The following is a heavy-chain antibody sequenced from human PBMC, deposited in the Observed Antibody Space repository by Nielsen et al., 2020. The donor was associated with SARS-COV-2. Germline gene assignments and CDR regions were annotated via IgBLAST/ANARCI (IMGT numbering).Heavy chain of an antibody. CDR2: IYPGDSDT. D-gene: IGHD2-21*02. J-gene: IGHJ4*02. CDR3: ARHDRWGQPHTDY. V-gene: IGHV5-51*01. CDR1: GYSFTSYW. Sequence: GESLKISCKGSGYSFTSYWIGWVRQMPGKGPEWMGIIYPGDSDTRYSQSFQGQVTISADKSISTAYLQWSSLKAPDTAMYYCARHDRWGQPHTDYWGQGTLVTVSS.